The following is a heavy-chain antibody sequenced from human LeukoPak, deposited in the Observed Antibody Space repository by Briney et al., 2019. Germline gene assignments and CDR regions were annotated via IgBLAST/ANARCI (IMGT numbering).Heavy chain of an antibody. CDR3: AKPSIYCSGGSCYYHY. J-gene: IGHJ4*02. D-gene: IGHD2-15*01. V-gene: IGHV3-74*01. CDR2: INSAGIST. Sequence: GGSLRLSCTASGFTFSSYWMHWVRQAPGKGLVWVSRINSAGISTYYADSVKGRFTISRDNSKNTLYQQMNSLRAEDTAVYYCAKPSIYCSGGSCYYHYWGQGTLVTVSS. CDR1: GFTFSSYW.